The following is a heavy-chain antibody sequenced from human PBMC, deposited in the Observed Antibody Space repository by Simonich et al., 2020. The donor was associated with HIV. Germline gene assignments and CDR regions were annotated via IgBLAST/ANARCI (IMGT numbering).Heavy chain of an antibody. D-gene: IGHD3-10*01. Sequence: QVQLVQSGAEVKKPGSSVKVSCKASGGTFSSFAISRVRQAPGLGLEWVGGITPILCTANYAQMFQGRVTITADESTSTAYMELSSLRSEDTGIYYCARKGGGRGVYYFDYWGQGTLVTVSS. V-gene: IGHV1-69*13. CDR3: ARKGGGRGVYYFDY. J-gene: IGHJ4*02. CDR1: GGTFSSFA. CDR2: ITPILCTA.